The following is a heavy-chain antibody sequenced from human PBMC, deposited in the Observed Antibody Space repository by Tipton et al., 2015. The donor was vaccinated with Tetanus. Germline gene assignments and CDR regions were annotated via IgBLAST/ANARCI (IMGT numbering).Heavy chain of an antibody. CDR1: GGTFTNYA. V-gene: IGHV1-69*01. J-gene: IGHJ5*02. Sequence: SGPEVKVSCKASGGTFTNYALSWVRQAPGQGLEWVGGITPIFGTTNSAPKFQGRVTITADESTNTAFMELSSLRSEDTAVYYCTKPGSDRTKGWFDPWGQGTLVTVSS. CDR2: ITPIFGTT. CDR3: TKPGSDRTKGWFDP.